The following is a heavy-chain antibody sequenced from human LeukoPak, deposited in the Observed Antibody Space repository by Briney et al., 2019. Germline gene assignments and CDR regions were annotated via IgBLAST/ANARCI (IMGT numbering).Heavy chain of an antibody. V-gene: IGHV1-58*02. J-gene: IGHJ3*02. CDR2: IVVGSGNT. CDR3: AAEGEKQQLCAFDI. Sequence: SVKVSCKASGFTFTSSAMQWVRQARGQRLEWIGWIVVGSGNTNYAQKFQERVTITRDMSTSTAYMELSSLRSEDTAVYYCAAEGEKQQLCAFDIWGQGTMVTVSS. D-gene: IGHD6-13*01. CDR1: GFTFTSSA.